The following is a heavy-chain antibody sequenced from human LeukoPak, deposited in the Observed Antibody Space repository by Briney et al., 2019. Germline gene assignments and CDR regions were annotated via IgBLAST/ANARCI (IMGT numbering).Heavy chain of an antibody. Sequence: SETLSLTWAVSGGSISSYYCSWIRQPAGKGLEWIGRIYTSGTTNYNPSLKSRVTMSVDTSKNQFSLNLNSVTAADTAVYYCARTSPRAATFDYWGQGTPVTVSS. CDR3: ARTSPRAATFDY. D-gene: IGHD2-15*01. J-gene: IGHJ4*02. CDR1: GGSISSYY. CDR2: IYTSGTT. V-gene: IGHV4-4*07.